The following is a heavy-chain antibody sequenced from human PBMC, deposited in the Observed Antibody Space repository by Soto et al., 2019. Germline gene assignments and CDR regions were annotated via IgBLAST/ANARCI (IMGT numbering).Heavy chain of an antibody. D-gene: IGHD6-6*01. J-gene: IGHJ4*02. CDR3: ARDQYSSSSAVDY. CDR2: ISYDGSNK. V-gene: IGHV3-30-3*01. Sequence: QVQLVESGGGVVQPGRSLRLSCAASGFTFSSYAMHWVRQAPGKGLEWVAVISYDGSNKYYADSVKGRFTISRDNSKNXLYXXMNXLRAEDTAVYYCARDQYSSSSAVDYWGQGTLVTVSS. CDR1: GFTFSSYA.